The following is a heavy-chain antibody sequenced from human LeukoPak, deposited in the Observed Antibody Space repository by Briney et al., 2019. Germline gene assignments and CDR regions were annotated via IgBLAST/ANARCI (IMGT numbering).Heavy chain of an antibody. Sequence: ASVKVSCKASGYTFTSYYMHWVRQAPGQGLEWMGWINPNSGGTNYAQKFQGRVTTTRDTSISTAYMELSRLRSDDTAVYYCARDLWGYCSGGSCYSDYWGQGTLVTVSS. CDR1: GYTFTSYY. CDR3: ARDLWGYCSGGSCYSDY. V-gene: IGHV1-2*02. CDR2: INPNSGGT. D-gene: IGHD2-15*01. J-gene: IGHJ4*02.